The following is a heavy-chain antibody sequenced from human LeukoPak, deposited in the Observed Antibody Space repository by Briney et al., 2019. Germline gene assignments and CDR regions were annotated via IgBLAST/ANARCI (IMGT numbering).Heavy chain of an antibody. D-gene: IGHD3-10*01. Sequence: SETLSLTCTVSGRSISHYYWGWIRQPPGKGLEWIGYIYYSGTTYYNPSLKSRVTISVDTSKNQFSLKLSSVTAADTAVYYCARGSRSPEGGLLYVYWGQGTLVTVSS. V-gene: IGHV4-59*12. CDR2: IYYSGTT. J-gene: IGHJ4*02. CDR1: GRSISHYY. CDR3: ARGSRSPEGGLLYVY.